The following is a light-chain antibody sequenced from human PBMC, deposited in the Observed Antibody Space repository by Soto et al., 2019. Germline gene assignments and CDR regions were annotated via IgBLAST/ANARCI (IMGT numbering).Light chain of an antibody. CDR3: SSYSSTFTLDV. CDR1: DSDVGGYNY. V-gene: IGLV2-14*03. CDR2: DVS. Sequence: QSALTQPASVSGSPGQSITISCTGSDSDVGGYNYVSWYQHHPGKAPKLIIYDVSSRPSGVSNRFSGSKSGDTASLTISGLQAEDEADYYCSSYSSTFTLDVFGTGNKLTVL. J-gene: IGLJ1*01.